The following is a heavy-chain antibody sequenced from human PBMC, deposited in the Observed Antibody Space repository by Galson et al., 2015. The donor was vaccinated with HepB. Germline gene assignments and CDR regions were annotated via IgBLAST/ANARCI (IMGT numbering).Heavy chain of an antibody. CDR2: ITSSGGSS. CDR3: AKDGIMVANNPYHFHY. J-gene: IGHJ4*02. D-gene: IGHD2-15*01. V-gene: IGHV3-23*01. CDR1: GFSFTRYA. Sequence: SLRLSCAASGFSFTRYAMTWVRQAPGKGLEWVSSITSSGGSSYYTDSVKGRFTVSRDNSKNTLFLQLNSLRAEDTAMYFCAKDGIMVANNPYHFHYWGQGTLVTVSS.